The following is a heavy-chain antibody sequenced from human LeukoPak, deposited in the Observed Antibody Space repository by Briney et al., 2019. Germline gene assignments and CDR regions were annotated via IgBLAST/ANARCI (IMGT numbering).Heavy chain of an antibody. Sequence: PSETLSLTCTVSGGSISSGNYYWSWIRQPAGKGLEWIGRIYTSGSTNYNPSLKSRVTISVDTSKNQFSLKLSSVTAADTAVYYCAREDYSNYVGGNYYYYYYMDVWGKGTTVTVSS. CDR1: GGSISSGNYY. CDR2: IYTSGST. CDR3: AREDYSNYVGGNYYYYYYMDV. J-gene: IGHJ6*03. V-gene: IGHV4-61*02. D-gene: IGHD4-11*01.